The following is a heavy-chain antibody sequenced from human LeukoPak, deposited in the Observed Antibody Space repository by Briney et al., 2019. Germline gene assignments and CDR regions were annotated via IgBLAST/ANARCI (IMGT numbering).Heavy chain of an antibody. CDR1: GFTFSSYA. J-gene: IGHJ5*02. CDR3: AKYSSSWFAPNWFDP. V-gene: IGHV3-30-3*01. CDR2: ISYDGSNK. D-gene: IGHD6-13*01. Sequence: PGGSLRLSCAASGFTFSSYAMHWVRQAPGKGLEWVAVISYDGSNKYYADSVKGRFTISRDNSKNTLYLQMNSLRAEDTAVYYCAKYSSSWFAPNWFDPWGQGTLVTVSS.